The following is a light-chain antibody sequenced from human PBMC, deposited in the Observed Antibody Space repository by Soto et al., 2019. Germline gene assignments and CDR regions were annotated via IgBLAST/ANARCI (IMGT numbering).Light chain of an antibody. CDR1: QTIGSW. Sequence: DIKLTQFPSTLSASIGDRVTITCRATQTIGSWLAWYQQKPGKAPKLLIYRASSLEAGVPSRFSGSGSGTEFTLTISSLQPDDFASYYCQEYKSYSPYTFGQGPRLEIK. J-gene: IGKJ2*01. CDR3: QEYKSYSPYT. V-gene: IGKV1-5*03. CDR2: RAS.